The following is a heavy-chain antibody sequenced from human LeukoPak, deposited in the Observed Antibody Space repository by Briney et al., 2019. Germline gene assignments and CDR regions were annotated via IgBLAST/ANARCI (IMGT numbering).Heavy chain of an antibody. CDR1: GFTFSSYG. CDR2: ISYDGSNK. D-gene: IGHD6-6*01. V-gene: IGHV3-30*18. Sequence: PGGSLRLSCAASGFTFSSYGMHWVRQAPGKGLEWVAVISYDGSNKYYADSVKGRFTISRDNSKNTLYLQMNGLRAEDTAVYYCAKDLQQLVPVYWGQGTLVTVSS. J-gene: IGHJ4*02. CDR3: AKDLQQLVPVY.